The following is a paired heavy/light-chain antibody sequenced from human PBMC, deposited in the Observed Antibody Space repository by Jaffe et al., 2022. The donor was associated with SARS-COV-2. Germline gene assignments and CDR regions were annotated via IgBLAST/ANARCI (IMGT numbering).Light chain of an antibody. V-gene: IGKV1-39*01. CDR3: QQTYSNPGT. CDR1: QSISSY. Sequence: DIQMTQSPSSLSASVGDRVTITCRASQSISSYLNWYQQKPGKAPKLLIYAASSLQSGVPSRFSGSGSGTDFTLTISSLQPEDFATYSCQQTYSNPGTFGQGTKLEIQ. CDR2: AAS. J-gene: IGKJ2*02.
Heavy chain of an antibody. V-gene: IGHV3-7*01. D-gene: IGHD3-22*01. CDR1: GFTFSGHW. Sequence: DVQLVESGGALVQPGGSLRLSCAASGFTFSGHWMSWVRQAPGQGLEWVANIKEDGGVTHYVDSVKGRFTISRDNAKNSLYLQMSSLRAEDTAVYSCARDLHYDGSGSGYCFDSWGQGTLVTVSS. J-gene: IGHJ4*02. CDR3: ARDLHYDGSGSGYCFDS. CDR2: IKEDGGVT.